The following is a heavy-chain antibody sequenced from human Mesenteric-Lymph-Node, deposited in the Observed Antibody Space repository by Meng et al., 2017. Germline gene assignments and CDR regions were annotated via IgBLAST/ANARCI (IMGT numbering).Heavy chain of an antibody. D-gene: IGHD6-19*01. Sequence: VQPRAAGPGLVRPSETLSLPCAGPGGSMSRINWWTWDRQPPGQGVECIVEIYHSGSTNYHPSLKRRVTISLDKSKNQFPLILGSVTAADTAVYYCARVGQWLPIDYWGQGTLVTVSS. J-gene: IGHJ4*02. CDR2: IYHSGST. CDR3: ARVGQWLPIDY. V-gene: IGHV4-4*02. CDR1: GGSMSRINW.